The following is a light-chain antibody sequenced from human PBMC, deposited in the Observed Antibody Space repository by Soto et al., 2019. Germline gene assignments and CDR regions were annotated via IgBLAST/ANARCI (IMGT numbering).Light chain of an antibody. CDR3: QQYFSYPYT. CDR2: AAA. V-gene: IGKV1-8*01. CDR1: QDISSY. Sequence: AIRMTQSPSSFSASTGDRITITCRASQDISSYLAWYQQKVWKAPKLLIYAAATLQRGAPSRVSGSGSGTDFTLTISRLQSEDVATYYCQQYFSYPYTFGQGTKLEI. J-gene: IGKJ2*01.